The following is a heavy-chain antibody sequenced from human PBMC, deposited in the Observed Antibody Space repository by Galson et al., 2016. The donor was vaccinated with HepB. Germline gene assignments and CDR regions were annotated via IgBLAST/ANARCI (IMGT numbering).Heavy chain of an antibody. V-gene: IGHV3-73*01. CDR3: TRLNYYDPPPS. D-gene: IGHD1-26*01. Sequence: SLRLSCATSGFTFSVSAIHWVRQPSRKGLEWVALIGHKTSNYEPSSAASVKGRFTISRDASKNTAYLEMNNLNIEDTAVYYCTRLNYYDPPPSWGLGVLVTVSS. J-gene: IGHJ1*01. CDR1: GFTFSVSA. CDR2: IGHKTSNYEP.